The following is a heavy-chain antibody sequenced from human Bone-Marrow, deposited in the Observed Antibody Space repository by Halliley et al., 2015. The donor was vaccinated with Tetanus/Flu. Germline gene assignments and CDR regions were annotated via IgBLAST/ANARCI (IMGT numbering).Heavy chain of an antibody. Sequence: SLRLSCAASGLTFTNFAMTWVRQPPGKGLEWVSSISGRDFTTYYADSVKGRFTISRDNAKNTLSLRMNSLRAEDTAVYYCANFGTVGALVDWIDPWGQGPLVTVSS. D-gene: IGHD1-1*01. CDR1: GLTFTNFA. CDR3: ANFGTVGALVDWIDP. V-gene: IGHV3-23*01. J-gene: IGHJ5*02. CDR2: ISGRDFTT.